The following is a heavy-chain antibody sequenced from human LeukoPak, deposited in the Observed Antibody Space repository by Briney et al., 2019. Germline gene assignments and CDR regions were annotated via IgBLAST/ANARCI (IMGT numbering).Heavy chain of an antibody. CDR2: INTNTGNP. CDR1: GYTFTSYA. CDR3: ARAYSSSWYDGAYYYYYMDV. Sequence: ASVKVSCKASGYTFTSYAMNWVRQAPGQGLEWMGWINTNTGNPTYAQGFTGRFVFSLDTSVSTAYLQISSLKAEDTAVYYCARAYSSSWYDGAYYYYYMDVWGKGTTVTISS. V-gene: IGHV7-4-1*02. D-gene: IGHD6-13*01. J-gene: IGHJ6*03.